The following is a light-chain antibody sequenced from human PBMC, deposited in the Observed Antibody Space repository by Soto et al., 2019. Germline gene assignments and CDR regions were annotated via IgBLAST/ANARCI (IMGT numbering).Light chain of an antibody. CDR1: QGISNS. V-gene: IGKV1-6*01. J-gene: IGKJ1*01. CDR2: IAS. Sequence: AIQLTQSPSSLSASIGDRVTITCRASQGISNSLAWYQQKPGKAPKLLIYIASALQSGVPPRFSGSGFGTDFTLTISSLQPEDFATYYCLQDYNYPWTFGQGTKVDIK. CDR3: LQDYNYPWT.